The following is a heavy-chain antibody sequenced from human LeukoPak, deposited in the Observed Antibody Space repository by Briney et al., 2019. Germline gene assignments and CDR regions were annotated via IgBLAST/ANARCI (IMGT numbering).Heavy chain of an antibody. D-gene: IGHD3-22*01. V-gene: IGHV4-38-2*02. J-gene: IGHJ3*02. Sequence: SETLSLTCTVSGYSISSGYYWGWIRQPPGKGLEWIVVYHVGTTDYNPSLRSRVTISVDGSKNQFSLKLSSVTAADTAVYYCARGHYDSSGLVSGDASDIWGQGTMVTVSS. CDR1: GYSISSGYY. CDR2: VYHVGTT. CDR3: ARGHYDSSGLVSGDASDI.